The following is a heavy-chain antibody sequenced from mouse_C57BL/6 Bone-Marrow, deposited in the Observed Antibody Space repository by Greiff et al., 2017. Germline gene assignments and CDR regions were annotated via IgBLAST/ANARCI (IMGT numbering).Heavy chain of an antibody. D-gene: IGHD2-1*01. CDR3: AREGWYAWYAY. Sequence: QVQLQQPGAELVMPGASVKLSCKASGYTFTSYWMHWVKQRPGQGLEWIGDIDPSDSYTNYNQKFKGKSTLTVDKSSSTAYMQLSSLTSEDSAVYYCAREGWYAWYAYGCRGTVVTVTA. J-gene: IGHJ3*01. CDR1: GYTFTSYW. V-gene: IGHV1-69*01. CDR2: IDPSDSYT.